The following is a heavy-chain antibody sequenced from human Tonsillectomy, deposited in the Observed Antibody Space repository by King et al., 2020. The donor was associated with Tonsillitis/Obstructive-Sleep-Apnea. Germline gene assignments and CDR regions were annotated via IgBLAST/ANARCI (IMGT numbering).Heavy chain of an antibody. CDR3: TRGREDIGASSSYVHSYMDV. CDR2: IIHSGST. Sequence: VQLQQWGAGLLKSSETLSLTCAVCGGSFSGHFWSWIRQPPGKGLEWIGEIIHSGSTNYNPSLKSRVTISIDTSKNQFSLRLSSVTAADTAMYYCTRGREDIGASSSYVHSYMDVWGKGTTVTVSS. J-gene: IGHJ6*03. V-gene: IGHV4-34*01. D-gene: IGHD6-6*01. CDR1: GGSFSGHF.